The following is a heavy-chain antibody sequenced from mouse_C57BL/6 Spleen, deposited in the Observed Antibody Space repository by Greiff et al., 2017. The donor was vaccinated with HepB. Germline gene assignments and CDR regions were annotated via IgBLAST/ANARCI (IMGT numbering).Heavy chain of an antibody. CDR3: ARETTVVAPHFDY. J-gene: IGHJ2*01. Sequence: VKLMESGPELVKPGASVKISCKASGYAFSSSWMNWVKQRPGKGLEWIGRIYPGDGDTNYNGKFKGKATLTADKSSSTAYMQLSSLTSEDSAVYFCARETTVVAPHFDYWGQGTTLTVSS. CDR2: IYPGDGDT. CDR1: GYAFSSSW. V-gene: IGHV1-82*01. D-gene: IGHD1-1*01.